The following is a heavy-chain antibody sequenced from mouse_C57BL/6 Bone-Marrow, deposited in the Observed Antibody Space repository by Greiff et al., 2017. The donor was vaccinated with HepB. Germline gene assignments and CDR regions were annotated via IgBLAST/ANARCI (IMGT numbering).Heavy chain of an antibody. Sequence: VQLQESGAELVRPGASVKLSCKASGYTFTDYYINWVKQRPGQGLEWIARIYPGSGNTYYNEKFKGKATLTAEKSSRTAYMQLSRLTSEDSAVYFCARSMDYWGQGTSVTVSS. CDR1: GYTFTDYY. CDR3: ARSMDY. V-gene: IGHV1-76*01. CDR2: IYPGSGNT. J-gene: IGHJ4*01.